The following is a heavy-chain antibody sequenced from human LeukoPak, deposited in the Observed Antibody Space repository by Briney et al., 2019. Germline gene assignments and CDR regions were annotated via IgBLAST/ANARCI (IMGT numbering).Heavy chain of an antibody. Sequence: GGSLRLSCAASGFTVSSNYMSWVRQGPGKGLECVSVISNDGDKYYADSVKGRFTISRDNSKNTLYLQMDSLRAEDTAVYYCARMEYYYDSSGYYLSGGYYYYYMDVWGKGTTVTVSS. D-gene: IGHD3-22*01. CDR2: ISNDGDK. V-gene: IGHV3-66*01. CDR3: ARMEYYYDSSGYYLSGGYYYYYMDV. CDR1: GFTVSSNY. J-gene: IGHJ6*03.